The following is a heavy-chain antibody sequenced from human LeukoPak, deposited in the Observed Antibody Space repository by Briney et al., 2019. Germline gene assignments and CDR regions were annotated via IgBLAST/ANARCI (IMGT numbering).Heavy chain of an antibody. J-gene: IGHJ6*02. V-gene: IGHV1-69*04. CDR1: GGTFSSYA. CDR2: IIPILGIA. D-gene: IGHD3-9*01. CDR3: ARDTPYDTYYYGMDV. Sequence: ASVKVSCKASGGTFSSYAISWVRQAPGQGLEWMGRIIPILGIANYAQKLQGRVTITADKSTSTAYMELSSLRSEDTAVYYCARDTPYDTYYYGMDVWGQGTTVTVSS.